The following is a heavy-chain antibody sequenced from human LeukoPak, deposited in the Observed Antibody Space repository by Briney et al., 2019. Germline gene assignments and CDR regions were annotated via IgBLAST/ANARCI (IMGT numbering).Heavy chain of an antibody. CDR2: VDPEDGET. CDR3: ATDLRGTTATFDI. J-gene: IGHJ3*02. V-gene: IGHV1-69-2*01. CDR1: GYTFTDYY. D-gene: IGHD4-11*01. Sequence: GASVKVSCKASGYTFTDYYLHWVQQAPGKGLEWMGRVDPEDGETIYAQKFQGRVTMTAGTSTDTAYMELSSLKFEDTAMYFCATDLRGTTATFDIWGQGTMVTVSS.